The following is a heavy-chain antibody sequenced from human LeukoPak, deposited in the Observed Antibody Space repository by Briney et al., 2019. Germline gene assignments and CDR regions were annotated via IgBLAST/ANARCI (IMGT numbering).Heavy chain of an antibody. CDR1: GGSFSGYY. D-gene: IGHD5-18*01. CDR2: INHSGST. V-gene: IGHV4-34*01. Sequence: SETLSLTCAVYGGSFSGYYWSWIRQPPGKGLEWIGEINHSGSTNYNPSLKSRVTISVDTSKNQFSLKLSSVIAADTAVYYCARRYSYAAPYFDYWGQGTLVTVSS. J-gene: IGHJ4*02. CDR3: ARRYSYAAPYFDY.